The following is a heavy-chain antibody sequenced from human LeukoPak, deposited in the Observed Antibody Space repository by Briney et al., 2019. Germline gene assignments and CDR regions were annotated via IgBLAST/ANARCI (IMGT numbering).Heavy chain of an antibody. CDR2: INPNSGGT. J-gene: IGHJ3*02. Sequence: ASVKVSCKASGYTFTGYYMHWVRQAPGQGLEWMGRINPNSGGTNYAQKFQGRVNMTRDTSISTAYMELSSLRSEDTAVYYCARGRDSSGWYIFYDAFDIWGQGTMVTVSS. CDR1: GYTFTGYY. CDR3: ARGRDSSGWYIFYDAFDI. D-gene: IGHD6-19*01. V-gene: IGHV1-2*06.